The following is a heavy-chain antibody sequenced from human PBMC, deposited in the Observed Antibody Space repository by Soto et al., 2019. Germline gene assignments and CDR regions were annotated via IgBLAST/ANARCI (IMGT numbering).Heavy chain of an antibody. D-gene: IGHD3-10*01. CDR1: GFIFSGYG. V-gene: IGHV3-30*18. CDR2: ISHDGSST. Sequence: QVPLVESGGGVVQPGRSLRLACAASGFIFSGYGMHWVRQAPGKGPEWVAVISHDGSSTFYADSVKGRFTISRDNSRNTLYLEMNSLRLEDTAVYYCVKERVVRGVTDYWGQGTLVTVSS. CDR3: VKERVVRGVTDY. J-gene: IGHJ4*02.